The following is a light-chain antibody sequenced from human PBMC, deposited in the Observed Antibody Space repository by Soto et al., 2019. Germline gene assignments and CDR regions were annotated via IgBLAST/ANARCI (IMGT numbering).Light chain of an antibody. V-gene: IGKV3-20*01. CDR2: DAS. CDR3: YQYDSSPWT. J-gene: IGKJ1*01. Sequence: EIVMTQSPATLSLSPGERATLSFRASQSVSSNLAWYQQKPGQSPRLVIYDASSRATGIPDRFSGSGSGTDFTLTISRLEPEDFAVYFCYQYDSSPWTFGQGTKVDI. CDR1: QSVSSN.